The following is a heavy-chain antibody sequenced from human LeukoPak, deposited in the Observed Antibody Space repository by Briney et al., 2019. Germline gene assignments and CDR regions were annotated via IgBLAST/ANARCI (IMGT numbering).Heavy chain of an antibody. J-gene: IGHJ4*02. Sequence: SETLSLTCTVSGDSISSYYWGWIRQPPGKGVEWIGYIYYSGTTNYNPSLKSRVTISVDTSKNQFSLNLTSVTAADTAVYYCARGTLYSSGWYFDYWGQGTLVTVSS. CDR2: IYYSGTT. D-gene: IGHD6-19*01. CDR3: ARGTLYSSGWYFDY. V-gene: IGHV4-59*01. CDR1: GDSISSYY.